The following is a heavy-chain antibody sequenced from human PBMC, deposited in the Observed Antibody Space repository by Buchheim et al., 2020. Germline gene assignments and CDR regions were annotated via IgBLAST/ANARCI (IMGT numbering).Heavy chain of an antibody. CDR2: IIPIFGTA. Sequence: QVQLVQSGAEVKKPGSSVKVSCKASGGTFSSYAISWVRQAPGQGLEWMGGIIPIFGTANYAQKFQGRVTITADDSTSTAYMELSSLRSEDTAVYYCARKVISELFRNVWYYYYGMDVWGQGTT. CDR1: GGTFSSYA. J-gene: IGHJ6*02. CDR3: ARKVISELFRNVWYYYYGMDV. D-gene: IGHD3-10*01. V-gene: IGHV1-69*12.